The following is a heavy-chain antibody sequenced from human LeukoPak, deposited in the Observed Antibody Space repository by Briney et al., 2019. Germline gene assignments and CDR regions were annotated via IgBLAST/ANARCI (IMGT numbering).Heavy chain of an antibody. D-gene: IGHD4-17*01. Sequence: SETLSLTCAVYGGSFSGYYWSWIRQPPGKGLEWIGEINHSGSTNYIPSLKSRVTISVDTSKNQFSLKLSSVTAADTAVYYCARAGTYGDLDYWGQGTLVTVSS. J-gene: IGHJ4*02. CDR3: ARAGTYGDLDY. CDR1: GGSFSGYY. V-gene: IGHV4-34*01. CDR2: INHSGST.